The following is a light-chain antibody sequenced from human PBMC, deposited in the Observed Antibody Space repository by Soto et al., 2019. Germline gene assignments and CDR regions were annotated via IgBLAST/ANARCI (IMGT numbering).Light chain of an antibody. Sequence: DLQMTQSPSTLSASIGDRVTITCRASQSISTWLAWYQQKPGKAPKLLIYKASTLESGVPSSFSGSGSGTEFTLTINSLQPDDFATYFCQQYKGYPWTFGQGTKVEIK. V-gene: IGKV1-5*03. CDR1: QSISTW. CDR2: KAS. J-gene: IGKJ1*01. CDR3: QQYKGYPWT.